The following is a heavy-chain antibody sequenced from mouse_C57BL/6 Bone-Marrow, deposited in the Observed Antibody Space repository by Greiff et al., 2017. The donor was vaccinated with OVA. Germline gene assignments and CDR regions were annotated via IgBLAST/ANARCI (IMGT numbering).Heavy chain of an antibody. J-gene: IGHJ3*01. CDR3: ARGAQATGVAY. Sequence: QVQLQQPGTELVKPGASVKLSCKASGYTFTSYWMHWVKQRPGQGLEWIGNINPSNGGTNYTAKFKSKATLTVDTSSSTAYLQLSSLTSEDTAVYYCARGAQATGVAYWGQGTLVTGSA. D-gene: IGHD3-2*02. V-gene: IGHV1-53*01. CDR2: INPSNGGT. CDR1: GYTFTSYW.